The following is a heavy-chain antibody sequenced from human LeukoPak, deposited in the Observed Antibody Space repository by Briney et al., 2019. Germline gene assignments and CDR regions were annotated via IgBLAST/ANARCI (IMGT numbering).Heavy chain of an antibody. D-gene: IGHD3-16*01. J-gene: IGHJ3*02. CDR1: GFTVSSHY. V-gene: IGHV3-53*04. CDR2: IYSGGST. Sequence: GGSLRLSCAASGFTVSSHYMSWVRQAPGKGLEWVSIIYSGGSTYYADSVKGRFTISRHNSKNTLYLQMNSLRAEDTAVYYCAREVGGSAFDIWGQGTMVTVSS. CDR3: AREVGGSAFDI.